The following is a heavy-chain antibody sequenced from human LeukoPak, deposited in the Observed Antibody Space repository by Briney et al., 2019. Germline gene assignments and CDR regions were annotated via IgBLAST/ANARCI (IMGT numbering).Heavy chain of an antibody. D-gene: IGHD2-21*01. CDR2: IYYSGTT. Sequence: SETLSLTCTVSGGSITSYYWSWIRQPPGKGLEWIGCIYYSGTTNYNPSLKSRVTISVDTSKNQFSLKLSSVTAADTAVYYCARVCDGRSFSAFDMWGQGTMVTVSS. CDR1: GGSITSYY. J-gene: IGHJ3*02. CDR3: ARVCDGRSFSAFDM. V-gene: IGHV4-59*01.